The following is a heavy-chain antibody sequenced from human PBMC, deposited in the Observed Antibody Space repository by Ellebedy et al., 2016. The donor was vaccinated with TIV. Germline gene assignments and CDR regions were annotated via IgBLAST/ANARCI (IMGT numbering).Heavy chain of an antibody. CDR1: GYTFTGYY. V-gene: IGHV1-2*02. D-gene: IGHD3-10*01. Sequence: ASVKVSCXASGYTFTGYYMHWVRQAPGQGLEWMGWINPNSGGTNYAQKFQGRVTMTRDTSISTAYMELSSLRSEDTAVYYCARRGFGEFNWFDPWGQGTLVTVSS. J-gene: IGHJ5*02. CDR3: ARRGFGEFNWFDP. CDR2: INPNSGGT.